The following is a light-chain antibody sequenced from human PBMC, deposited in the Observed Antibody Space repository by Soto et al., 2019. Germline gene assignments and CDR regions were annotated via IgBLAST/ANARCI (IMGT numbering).Light chain of an antibody. CDR2: NNS. V-gene: IGLV1-44*01. J-gene: IGLJ2*01. CDR3: AAWDDSLNGVV. CDR1: SCNSGDKT. Sequence: QSVLTQPPSASGTPGQRVTISCSGSSCNSGDKTVNWYQQLPGTAPKLLIYNNSQRPSGVPARFSGSKSGTSASLAISGLQSEDEADYYCAAWDDSLNGVVFGGGTKVTVL.